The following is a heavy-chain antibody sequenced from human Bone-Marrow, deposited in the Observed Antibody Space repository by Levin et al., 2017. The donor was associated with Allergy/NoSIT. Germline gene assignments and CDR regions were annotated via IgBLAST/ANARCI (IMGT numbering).Heavy chain of an antibody. CDR1: GYSFTSYW. CDR3: AREATSIAARNDAFDI. D-gene: IGHD6-6*01. CDR2: IYPGDSDT. V-gene: IGHV5-51*01. J-gene: IGHJ3*02. Sequence: ASVKVSCKGSGYSFTSYWIGWVRQMPGKGLEWMGIIYPGDSDTRYSPSFQGQVTISADKSISTAYLQWSSLKASDTAMYYCAREATSIAARNDAFDIWGQGTMVTVSS.